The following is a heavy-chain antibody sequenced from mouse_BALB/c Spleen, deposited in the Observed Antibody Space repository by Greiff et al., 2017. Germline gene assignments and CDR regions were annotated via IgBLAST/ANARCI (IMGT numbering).Heavy chain of an antibody. J-gene: IGHJ4*01. CDR2: INPSNGGT. V-gene: IGHV1S81*02. CDR1: GYTFTSYY. D-gene: IGHD2-4*01. Sequence: QVQLQQSGAELVKPGASVKLSCKASGYTFTSYYMYWVKQRPGQGLEWIGEINPSNGGTNFNEKFKSKATLTVDKSSSTAYMQLSSLTSEDSAVYYCTRGEEITEAMDYWGQGTSVTVSS. CDR3: TRGEEITEAMDY.